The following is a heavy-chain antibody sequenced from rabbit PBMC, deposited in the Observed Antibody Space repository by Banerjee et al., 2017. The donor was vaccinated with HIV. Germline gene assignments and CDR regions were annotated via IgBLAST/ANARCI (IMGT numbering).Heavy chain of an antibody. Sequence: QEQLEESGGGLVKPEGSLTLTCTASGFSFSSSYWICWVRQAPGKGLEWIACIYAGSSGSTCYASWAKGRFTISKTSSTTVTLQMTSLTAADTATYFCARGDYPNYYYSIPYFNLWGPGTLVTVS. J-gene: IGHJ4*01. D-gene: IGHD4-1*01. CDR3: ARGDYPNYYYSIPYFNL. V-gene: IGHV1S45*01. CDR1: GFSFSSSYW. CDR2: IYAGSSGST.